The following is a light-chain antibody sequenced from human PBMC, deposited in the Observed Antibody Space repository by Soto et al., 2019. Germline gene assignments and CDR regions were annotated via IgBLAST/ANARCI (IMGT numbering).Light chain of an antibody. Sequence: QSVLTQPRSVSGSPGQSATISCTGTSSDVGDYNYVSWYEQRPGKAPKVMIYDVSRRPSGVPDRFSGSKSGNTASLTISGLQAEDEADYYCCSYAGSYTWVFGGGTKLTVL. CDR3: CSYAGSYTWV. V-gene: IGLV2-11*01. CDR2: DVS. CDR1: SSDVGDYNY. J-gene: IGLJ3*02.